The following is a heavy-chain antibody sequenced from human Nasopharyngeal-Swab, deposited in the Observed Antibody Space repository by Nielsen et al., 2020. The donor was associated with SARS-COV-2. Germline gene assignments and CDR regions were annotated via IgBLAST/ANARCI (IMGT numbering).Heavy chain of an antibody. D-gene: IGHD3-22*01. CDR3: ASIRGYFDY. CDR1: GFTFNNYN. V-gene: IGHV3-21*01. J-gene: IGHJ4*02. CDR2: ISSSSSYI. Sequence: GESLKISCAASGFTFNNYNFNWVRQAPGKGLGWVSSISSSSSYIYYADSVKGRFTISRDNAKNSLYLQMNSLRAEDTAVYYCASIRGYFDYWGQGTLVTVSS.